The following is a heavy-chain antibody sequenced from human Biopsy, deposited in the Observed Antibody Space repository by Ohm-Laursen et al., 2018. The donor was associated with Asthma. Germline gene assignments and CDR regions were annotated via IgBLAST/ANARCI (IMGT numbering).Heavy chain of an antibody. CDR1: SGSGGYMRSGNYY. J-gene: IGHJ6*02. V-gene: IGHV4-39*01. CDR2: IYYSGTT. D-gene: IGHD6-13*01. CDR3: VRGSSSWHHGPFHYYYGLDV. Sequence: SDTLSLTCSLSSGSGGYMRSGNYYWGWIRQPPGKGLEWIGSIYYSGTTYYNPSLESRVTVSADTSKNQFSPKLTSVTAADTAVYYCVRGSSSWHHGPFHYYYGLDVWGQRTTATVSS.